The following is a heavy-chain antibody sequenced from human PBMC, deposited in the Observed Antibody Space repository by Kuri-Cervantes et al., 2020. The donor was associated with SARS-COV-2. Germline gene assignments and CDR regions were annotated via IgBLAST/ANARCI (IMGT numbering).Heavy chain of an antibody. CDR3: ARCGGSGSYISHYYYYMDV. CDR2: ISGSGGST. Sequence: GGSLRLCCAVSGFTFSSYAMSWVRQAPGKGLEWVSAISGSGGSTYYADSVKGRFTISRDNAKNSLYLQMNSLRAEDTAVYYCARCGGSGSYISHYYYYMDVWGKGTTVTVSS. V-gene: IGHV3-23*01. D-gene: IGHD3-10*01. J-gene: IGHJ6*03. CDR1: GFTFSSYA.